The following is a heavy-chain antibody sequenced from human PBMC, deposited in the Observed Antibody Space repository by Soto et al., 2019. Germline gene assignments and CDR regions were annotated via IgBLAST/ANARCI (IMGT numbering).Heavy chain of an antibody. CDR3: ARDRLLFWYFDL. J-gene: IGHJ2*01. CDR2: IIPILGIA. V-gene: IGHV1-69*10. Sequence: ASVKVSCKASGGTFSSYAISWVRQAPGQGLEWMGGIIPILGIANYAQKFQGRVTITADKSTSTAYMELSSLRSEDTAVYYCARDRLLFWYFDLWGRGTLVTVSS. CDR1: GGTFSSYA. D-gene: IGHD2-21*02.